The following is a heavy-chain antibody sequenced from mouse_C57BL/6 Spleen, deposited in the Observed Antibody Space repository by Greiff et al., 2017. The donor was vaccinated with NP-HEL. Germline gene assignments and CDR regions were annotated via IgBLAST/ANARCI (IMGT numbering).Heavy chain of an antibody. V-gene: IGHV1-7*01. J-gene: IGHJ4*01. Sequence: VQLQQSGAELAKPGASVKLSCKASGYTFTSYWMHWVTQRPGQGLEWIGYINPSSGYTKYNQKFKDKATLTADKSSSTAYMQLSSLTYEDSAVYYCATDSNYSYYAMDYWGQGTSVTVSS. D-gene: IGHD2-5*01. CDR3: ATDSNYSYYAMDY. CDR1: GYTFTSYW. CDR2: INPSSGYT.